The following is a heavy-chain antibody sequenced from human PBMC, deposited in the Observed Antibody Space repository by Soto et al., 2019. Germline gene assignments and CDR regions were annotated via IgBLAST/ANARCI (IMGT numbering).Heavy chain of an antibody. CDR3: ARRFIGYYDSSAYFDY. J-gene: IGHJ4*02. CDR2: IYYSGST. Sequence: SETLSLTCAVSGYSISSGYYWGWIRQPPGKGLEWIGSIYYSGSTYYNPSLKSRVTISVDTSKNQFSLKLSSVTAADTAVYYCARRFIGYYDSSAYFDYWGQGTLVTVSS. V-gene: IGHV4-38-2*01. D-gene: IGHD3-22*01. CDR1: GYSISSGYY.